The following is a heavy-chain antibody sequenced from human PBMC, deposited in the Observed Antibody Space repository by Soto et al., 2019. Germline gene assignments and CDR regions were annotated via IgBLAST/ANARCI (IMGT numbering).Heavy chain of an antibody. D-gene: IGHD6-13*01. J-gene: IGHJ6*02. CDR3: ASRSAVIAAAGPLGMDV. CDR2: ISSSSSYI. Sequence: EVQLVESGGGLVKPGGSLRLSCAASGFTFSSYSMNWVRQAPGKGLEWVSSISSSSSYIYYADSVKGRFTISRDNAKNSLYLHMNSLRAEDTAVYYCASRSAVIAAAGPLGMDVWGQGTTVTVSS. V-gene: IGHV3-21*01. CDR1: GFTFSSYS.